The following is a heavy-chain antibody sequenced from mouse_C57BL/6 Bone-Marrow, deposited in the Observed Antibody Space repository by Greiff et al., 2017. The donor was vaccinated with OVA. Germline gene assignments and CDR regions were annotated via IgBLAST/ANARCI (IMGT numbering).Heavy chain of an antibody. D-gene: IGHD2-1*01. V-gene: IGHV1-69*01. J-gene: IGHJ2*01. CDR1: GYTFTSYW. Sequence: QVQLQQPGAELVMPGASVKLSCKASGYTFTSYWMHWVKQRPGQGLEWIGEIDPSDSYTNYNQKFKGKSTLTVDKSSSTAYMQLSSLTSEDSAVYYCARRGKKRGYYFDYGGQGTTLTVSS. CDR3: ARRGKKRGYYFDY. CDR2: IDPSDSYT.